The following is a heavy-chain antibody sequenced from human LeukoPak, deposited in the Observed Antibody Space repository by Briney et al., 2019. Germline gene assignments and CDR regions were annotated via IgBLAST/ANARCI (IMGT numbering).Heavy chain of an antibody. J-gene: IGHJ6*02. D-gene: IGHD1-26*01. V-gene: IGHV3-74*01. CDR1: GFIFSIHW. Sequence: GGSLRLSCAPSGFIFSIHWTHWVRQAPGEGLMWVSHINSDVSSTSYADSVKGRFTIFRDNAKNTLYLQMNSLRAEDTAVYYCVRDPPGEGMDVWGQGTTVTVSS. CDR3: VRDPPGEGMDV. CDR2: INSDVSST.